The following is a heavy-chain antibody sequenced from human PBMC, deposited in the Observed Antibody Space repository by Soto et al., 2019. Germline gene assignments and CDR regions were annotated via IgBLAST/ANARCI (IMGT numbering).Heavy chain of an antibody. CDR2: IWYDGSNK. CDR1: GFTFSSYG. D-gene: IGHD3-16*01. J-gene: IGHJ6*02. Sequence: PGGSLRLSCAASGFTFSSYGMHWVRQAPGKGLEWVAVIWYDGSNKYYADSVKGRFTISRDNSKNTLYLQMNSLRAEDTAVYYCARDLAVKVYYYGMAVWGQGTTVTVSS. CDR3: ARDLAVKVYYYGMAV. V-gene: IGHV3-33*01.